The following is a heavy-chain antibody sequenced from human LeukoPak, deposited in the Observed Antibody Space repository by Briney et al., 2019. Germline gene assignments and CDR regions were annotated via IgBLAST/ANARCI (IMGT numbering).Heavy chain of an antibody. CDR2: ISGSGGST. Sequence: PGGSLRLSCAASGFTFSSYAMSWVRQAPGKGLEWVSAISGSGGSTYYADSVKGRFTISRDNSKNTLYLQMNSLRAEDTAVYYCARFGGDYLGFDYWGQGTLVTVSS. CDR3: ARFGGDYLGFDY. D-gene: IGHD4-17*01. V-gene: IGHV3-23*01. J-gene: IGHJ4*02. CDR1: GFTFSSYA.